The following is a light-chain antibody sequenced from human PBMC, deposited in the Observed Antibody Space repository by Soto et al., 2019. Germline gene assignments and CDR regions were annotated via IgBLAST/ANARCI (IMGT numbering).Light chain of an antibody. CDR1: QSVNNN. V-gene: IGKV3-15*01. CDR3: QQYNRWPPLT. Sequence: EIVMAQSPATLSVSPGERATLSCRASQSVNNNLAWYQQKPGQPPRLLIYGASTRATGVSPRFSSSGSGTDFTLIISNLQSEDLAIYYCQQYNRWPPLTFGGGTKVQIK. J-gene: IGKJ4*01. CDR2: GAS.